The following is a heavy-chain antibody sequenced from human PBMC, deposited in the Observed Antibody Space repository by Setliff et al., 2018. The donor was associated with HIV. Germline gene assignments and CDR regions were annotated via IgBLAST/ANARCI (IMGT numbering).Heavy chain of an antibody. CDR2: INHGGDT. V-gene: IGHV4-34*01. D-gene: IGHD3-22*01. CDR1: GGSFSGYF. J-gene: IGHJ3*02. CDR3: ARVGDFYDGSGHYSVLDAFDM. Sequence: SETLSLTCAVYGGSFSGYFWTWIRQPPQKRLEWIGEINHGGDTNYNPSLKSRVTISVETSKNKFSLKLSSVTAADTAVYYCARVGDFYDGSGHYSVLDAFDMWGQGTKVTVSS.